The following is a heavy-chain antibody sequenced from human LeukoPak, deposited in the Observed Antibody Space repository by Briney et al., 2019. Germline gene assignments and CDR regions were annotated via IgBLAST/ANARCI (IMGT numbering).Heavy chain of an antibody. D-gene: IGHD1-26*01. J-gene: IGHJ4*02. V-gene: IGHV3-7*01. CDR3: ARRSGLEY. CDR2: IKQDGSEK. Sequence: ETLSLTCTVSGGSISSSSYYWGWIRQSPGKGLEWVANIKQDGSEKYYVESVKGRFTISRDNAKNLLYLQMNSLRVEDTAVYYCARRSGLEYWGQGTLVTVSS. CDR1: GGSISSSSYY.